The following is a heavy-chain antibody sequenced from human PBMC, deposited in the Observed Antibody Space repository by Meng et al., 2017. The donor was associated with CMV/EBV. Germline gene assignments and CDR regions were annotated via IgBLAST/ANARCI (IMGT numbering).Heavy chain of an antibody. CDR1: GFTFSSYW. Sequence: GGSLRLSCAASGFTFSSYWMSLVRQAPGKGLEWVANIKQEGSEKYYVDSVKGRFTISRDNAKNSLYLQMNSLRAEDTAVYYCARDCSSTSCSPAFDYWGQGTLVTVSS. CDR2: IKQEGSEK. D-gene: IGHD2-2*01. V-gene: IGHV3-7*01. CDR3: ARDCSSTSCSPAFDY. J-gene: IGHJ4*02.